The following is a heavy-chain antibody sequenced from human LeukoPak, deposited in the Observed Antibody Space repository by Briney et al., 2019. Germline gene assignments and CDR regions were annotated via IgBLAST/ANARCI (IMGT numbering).Heavy chain of an antibody. CDR3: ASRLGCNGVSCSYYFDD. D-gene: IGHD2-8*01. CDR2: IYYTGNT. V-gene: IGHV4-59*08. CDR1: GYSITNYY. J-gene: IGHJ4*02. Sequence: PSDTLSLTCTFSGYSITNYYWSWIRQPPGKGLEWIGYIYYTGNTIYNPSLKSRVTISVDMPRNQFSLKLSSVTAADTAVYYCASRLGCNGVSCSYYFDDWGQGTLVTVSS.